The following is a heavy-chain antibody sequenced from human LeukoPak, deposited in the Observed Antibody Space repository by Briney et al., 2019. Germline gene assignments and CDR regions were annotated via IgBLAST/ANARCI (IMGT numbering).Heavy chain of an antibody. CDR2: ISGDSHST. CDR1: GFTIDNYA. V-gene: IGHV3-43*02. CDR3: ARDTEGYIYGYYYYGMDV. Sequence: PGGSLTLTCAASGFTIDNYALHWVRLAPGKGLEWVSLISGDSHSTFYADSVKGRFTISRDNSKNSLYLQMNSLRNDDTALYYCARDTEGYIYGYYYYGMDVWGQGTTVTVSS. J-gene: IGHJ6*02. D-gene: IGHD5-18*01.